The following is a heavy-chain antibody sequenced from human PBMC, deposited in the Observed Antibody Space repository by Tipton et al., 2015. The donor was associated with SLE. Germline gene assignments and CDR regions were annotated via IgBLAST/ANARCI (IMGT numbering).Heavy chain of an antibody. V-gene: IGHV4-39*07. Sequence: LRLSCTVSGDSITGSSYFWGWIRQPPGKGLEWIGRIYYSGSTNYNPSLMSRVTISVDTSKNQFSLKLSSVTAADTAVYYCAREGSSWYYFDYWGQGTLVTVSS. J-gene: IGHJ4*02. CDR3: AREGSSWYYFDY. CDR1: GDSITGSSYF. D-gene: IGHD6-13*01. CDR2: IYYSGST.